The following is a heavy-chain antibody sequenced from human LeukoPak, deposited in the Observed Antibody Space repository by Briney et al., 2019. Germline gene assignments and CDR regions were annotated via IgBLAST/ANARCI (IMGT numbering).Heavy chain of an antibody. CDR1: GYTFTGYY. D-gene: IGHD2-15*01. V-gene: IGHV1-2*02. CDR2: INPNSGGT. Sequence: ASVKVSCKASGYTFTGYYMHWVRQAPGQGLEWMGWINPNSGGTNYAQKFQGRVTMTRDTSISTAYTELSRLRSDDTAVYYCARALLRTIAFDYWGQGTLVTVSS. J-gene: IGHJ4*02. CDR3: ARALLRTIAFDY.